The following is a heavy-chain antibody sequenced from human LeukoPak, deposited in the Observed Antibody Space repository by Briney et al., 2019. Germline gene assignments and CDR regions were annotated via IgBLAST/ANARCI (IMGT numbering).Heavy chain of an antibody. Sequence: ASVKVSCKVSGYTLTELSMHWVRQAPGKGLEWMGGFDPEDGETIYAQKFQGRVTMTEDTSTDTAYMELSSLRSEDTAVYYCVTGEKWLAYYFDYWGQGTLVTVSS. CDR2: FDPEDGET. CDR1: GYTLTELS. V-gene: IGHV1-24*01. CDR3: VTGEKWLAYYFDY. J-gene: IGHJ4*02. D-gene: IGHD6-19*01.